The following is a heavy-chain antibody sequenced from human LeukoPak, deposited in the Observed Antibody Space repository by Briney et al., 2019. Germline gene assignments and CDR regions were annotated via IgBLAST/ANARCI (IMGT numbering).Heavy chain of an antibody. J-gene: IGHJ4*02. Sequence: GGSLRLSCAASGFTFSSYAMSWVRQAPGKGLEWVSAISGSGGSTYYADSVKGRFTISRDNSKNTLYLQMNSLRAEDTAVYYFANDLTDYYDSSGYYTLGYFDYWGQGTLVTVSS. D-gene: IGHD3-22*01. CDR2: ISGSGGST. CDR3: ANDLTDYYDSSGYYTLGYFDY. CDR1: GFTFSSYA. V-gene: IGHV3-23*01.